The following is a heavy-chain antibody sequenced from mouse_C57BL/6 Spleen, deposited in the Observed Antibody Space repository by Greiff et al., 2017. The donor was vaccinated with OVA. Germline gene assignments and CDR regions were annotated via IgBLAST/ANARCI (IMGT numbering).Heavy chain of an antibody. CDR2: IYPSDSET. CDR1: GYTFTSYW. Sequence: QVQLQQPGAELVRPGSSVKLSCKASGYTFTSYWMDWVKQRPGQGLEWIGNIYPSDSETHYNQKFKDKATLTVDKSSSTAYMQLSSLTSEDSAVYYCAAGCYYAMDYWGQGTSVTVSS. J-gene: IGHJ4*01. V-gene: IGHV1-61*01. CDR3: AAGCYYAMDY.